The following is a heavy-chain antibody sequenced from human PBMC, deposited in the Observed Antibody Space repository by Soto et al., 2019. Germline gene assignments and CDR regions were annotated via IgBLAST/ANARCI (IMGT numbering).Heavy chain of an antibody. V-gene: IGHV1-3*01. CDR3: ARGDLAVVSVASWYFYIEV. Sequence: QVQLVQSGAEVEKPEASVKVSCKASGYSFSNYAVHWVRQAPGQRLEWMGWVNAGNGNTRYSQNFQCRVTITRDTSARTADLELSSLRSEATAVYFSARGDLAVVSVASWYFYIEVCGIETTVT. CDR2: VNAGNGNT. CDR1: GYSFSNYA. D-gene: IGHD2-2*01. J-gene: IGHJ6*03.